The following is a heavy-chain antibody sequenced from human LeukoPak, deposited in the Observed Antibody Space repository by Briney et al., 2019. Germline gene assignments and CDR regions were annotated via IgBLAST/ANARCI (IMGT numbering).Heavy chain of an antibody. D-gene: IGHD3-22*01. J-gene: IGHJ1*01. CDR2: TNPNSGNT. CDR3: ARGRRYYYDSSGYNFQH. V-gene: IGHV1-8*01. Sequence: GASVKVSCKASGYTFTSYDINWVRQATGQGLEWMGWTNPNSGNTGYAQKSQGRVTMTRNTSISTAYMELSSLRSEDTAVYYCARGRRYYYDSSGYNFQHWGQGTLVTVSS. CDR1: GYTFTSYD.